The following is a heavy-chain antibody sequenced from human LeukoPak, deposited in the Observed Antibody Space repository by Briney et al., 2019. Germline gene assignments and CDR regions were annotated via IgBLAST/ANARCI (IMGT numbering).Heavy chain of an antibody. CDR2: IYTSGST. V-gene: IGHV4-61*02. CDR3: ARDGPYYDFWSGYYTPMDV. J-gene: IGHJ6*03. Sequence: PSETLSLTCTVSGGSISSGSYYWSWIRQPAGKGLEWIGPIYTSGSTNYNPSLKSRVTISVDTSKNQFSLKLSSVTAADTAVYYCARDGPYYDFWSGYYTPMDVWGKGTTVTVSS. CDR1: GGSISSGSYY. D-gene: IGHD3-3*01.